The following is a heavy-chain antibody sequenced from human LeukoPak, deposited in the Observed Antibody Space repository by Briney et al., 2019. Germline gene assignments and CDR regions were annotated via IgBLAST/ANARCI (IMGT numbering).Heavy chain of an antibody. CDR1: GYSISSGYY. D-gene: IGHD3-10*01. V-gene: IGHV4-38-2*01. Sequence: SETLSLTCAVSGYSISSGYYWGWILQPPGKGLEWIGSIYHSGSTYYNPSLKSRVTISVDTSKNQFSLKLSSVTAADTAVYYCATWGSAPAGWFDPWGQGTLVTVSS. CDR2: IYHSGST. J-gene: IGHJ5*02. CDR3: ATWGSAPAGWFDP.